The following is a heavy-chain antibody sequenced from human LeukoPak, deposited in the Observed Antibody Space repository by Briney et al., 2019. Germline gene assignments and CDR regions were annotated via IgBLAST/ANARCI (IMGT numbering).Heavy chain of an antibody. CDR1: GGSISSGNW. CDR3: ARDRGYSGYLDAFDI. CDR2: ILHTGNT. J-gene: IGHJ3*02. V-gene: IGHV4-4*02. D-gene: IGHD5-12*01. Sequence: PSGSLSLTCTVSGGSISSGNWWSWVRQPPGKGLEWFGEILHTGNTNYNPSLKSRVTISVDTSKNQFSLKLSSVTAADTAVYYCARDRGYSGYLDAFDIWGQGTMVTVSS.